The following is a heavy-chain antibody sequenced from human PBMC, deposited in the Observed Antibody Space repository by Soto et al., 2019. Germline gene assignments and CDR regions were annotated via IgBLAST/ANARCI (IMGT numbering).Heavy chain of an antibody. CDR3: ARAYFGETYYFDY. CDR2: IYYSGST. J-gene: IGHJ4*02. D-gene: IGHD3-10*01. V-gene: IGHV4-61*01. CDR1: GGSVSSGSYY. Sequence: QVQLQESGPGLVKPSETLSLTCTVSGGSVSSGSYYWSWIRQPPGKGLEWIGYIYYSGSTNYNPSLKGRVTISVDTSKHQLALKLSSVTAADTAVDYCARAYFGETYYFDYWGQGTLVTVSS.